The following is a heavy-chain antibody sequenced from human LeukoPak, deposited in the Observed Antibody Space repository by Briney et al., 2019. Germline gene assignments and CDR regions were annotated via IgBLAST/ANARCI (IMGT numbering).Heavy chain of an antibody. CDR2: IYHSGST. Sequence: PSQTLSLTCTVSGGSISSGGYYWSWIRQPPGKGLEWIGYIYHSGSTYYNPSLKSRVSISEDTSKNQFSLKLSSVTAADTAVYYCAGIITAVNNWGQGTLVTASS. V-gene: IGHV4-30-2*01. CDR3: AGIITAVNN. J-gene: IGHJ4*02. CDR1: GGSISSGGYY. D-gene: IGHD2-21*02.